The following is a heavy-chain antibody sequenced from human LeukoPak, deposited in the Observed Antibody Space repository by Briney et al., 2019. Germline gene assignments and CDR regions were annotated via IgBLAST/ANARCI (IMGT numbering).Heavy chain of an antibody. V-gene: IGHV3-7*01. CDR2: IKEDGSDK. CDR3: TRAYGAFDI. CDR1: GFTFSHYW. D-gene: IGHD3-10*01. Sequence: PGGSLRPSYVASGFTFSHYWMGCVRQAPGKGLEWVANIKEDGSDKYYVDSVKGRFTISRDNAKNSLFLQMNSLRAEDTAVYYCTRAYGAFDIWGKGTMVTVSS. J-gene: IGHJ3*02.